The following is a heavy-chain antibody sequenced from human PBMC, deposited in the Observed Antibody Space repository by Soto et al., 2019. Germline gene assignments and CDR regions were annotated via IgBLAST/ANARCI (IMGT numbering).Heavy chain of an antibody. CDR2: INAGNGNT. V-gene: IGHV1-3*01. J-gene: IGHJ4*02. D-gene: IGHD6-6*01. CDR1: GYTFTSYA. Sequence: ASVKVSCEASGYTFTSYAMHWVRQAPGQRLEWMGWINAGNGNTKYSQKFQGRVTITRDASASTAYMELSSLRSEDTAVYYCARLDWDSSSGYWGQGTLVTVSS. CDR3: ARLDWDSSSGY.